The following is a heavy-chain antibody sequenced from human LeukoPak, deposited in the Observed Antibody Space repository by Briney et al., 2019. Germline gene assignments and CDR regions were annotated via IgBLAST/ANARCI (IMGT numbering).Heavy chain of an antibody. D-gene: IGHD5-18*01. J-gene: IGHJ6*03. V-gene: IGHV1-69*05. Sequence: SVKVSCKASGGTFSSYAISWVRQAPGQGLEWMGGIIPIFGTANYAQKFQSRVTITTDESTSTAYMELSSLRSEDTAVYYCARGDTAMVNYYYYYMDVWGKGTTVTVSS. CDR3: ARGDTAMVNYYYYYMDV. CDR1: GGTFSSYA. CDR2: IIPIFGTA.